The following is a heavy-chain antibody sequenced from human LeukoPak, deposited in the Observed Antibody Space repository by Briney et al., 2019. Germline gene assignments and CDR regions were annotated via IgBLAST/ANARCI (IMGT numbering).Heavy chain of an antibody. D-gene: IGHD3-3*01. CDR2: MYYSGST. V-gene: IGHV4-39*01. CDR1: GGSISSSSYY. CDR3: ARHASYDFWSGSYYYSYYMDV. J-gene: IGHJ6*03. Sequence: SETLSQTCTVSGGSISSSSYYWGWIRQPPGKGLEWIGSMYYSGSTYYNPSLKSRVTISVDTSKNQFSLKLSSVTAADTAVYYCARHASYDFWSGSYYYSYYMDVWGKRTTVTVSS.